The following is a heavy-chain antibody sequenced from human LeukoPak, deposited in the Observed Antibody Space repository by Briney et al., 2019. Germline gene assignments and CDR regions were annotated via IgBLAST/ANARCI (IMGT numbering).Heavy chain of an antibody. D-gene: IGHD2-15*01. V-gene: IGHV3-7*01. Sequence: GGSLRLSCAASGFTFSSYWMSWVRQAPGKGLEWVANIKQDGSEKYYVDSVKGRFTISRDNAKNSLYLQMNSLRAEDMAVYYCARVYCSGGSCYGYYFDYWGQGTLVTVSS. CDR3: ARVYCSGGSCYGYYFDY. CDR1: GFTFSSYW. J-gene: IGHJ4*02. CDR2: IKQDGSEK.